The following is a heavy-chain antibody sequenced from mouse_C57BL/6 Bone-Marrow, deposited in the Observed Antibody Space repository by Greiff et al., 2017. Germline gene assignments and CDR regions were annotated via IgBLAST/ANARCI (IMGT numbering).Heavy chain of an antibody. CDR3: ARLDWFAY. CDR2: ISDGGSYT. J-gene: IGHJ3*01. V-gene: IGHV5-4*01. CDR1: GFTFSSYA. Sequence: EVQLVESGGGLVKPGGSLKLSCAASGFTFSSYAMSWVRQTPEKRLEWVATISDGGSYTYYPDNVKGRFTISRDNAKNNLYLQMSHLKSEDTAMYYCARLDWFAYWGQGTLVTVSA.